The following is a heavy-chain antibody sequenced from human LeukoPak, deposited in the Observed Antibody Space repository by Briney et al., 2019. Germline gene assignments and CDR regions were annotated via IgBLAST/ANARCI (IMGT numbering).Heavy chain of an antibody. CDR1: GFTFYDYA. CDR3: AKGVYGGNSVDPYYFDY. V-gene: IGHV3-9*03. Sequence: GGSLSLSCAASGFTFYDYAMHWVREAPGKGREGVSGISWNSSSIGYADSVKGRFTISRDNAKNSLYLQMNSLRAEDMALYYCAKGVYGGNSVDPYYFDYWGQGTLVTVSS. J-gene: IGHJ4*02. D-gene: IGHD4-23*01. CDR2: ISWNSSSI.